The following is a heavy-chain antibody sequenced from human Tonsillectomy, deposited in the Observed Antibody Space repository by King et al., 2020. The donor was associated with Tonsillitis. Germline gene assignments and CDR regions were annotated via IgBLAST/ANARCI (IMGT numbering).Heavy chain of an antibody. Sequence: TLQESGPTLVRPTQTLTLTCTFSGFSLSSGGVGVGWIRQPPGKALEWLALIYWDDDKLYSPSLRSRITITKDTSKNQVVLTMANMDPVDTATYYCARRVPAGGGNWFDPWGQGALVTVSS. CDR1: GFSLSSGGVG. V-gene: IGHV2-5*02. CDR2: IYWDDDK. D-gene: IGHD2-2*01. J-gene: IGHJ5*02. CDR3: ARRVPAGGGNWFDP.